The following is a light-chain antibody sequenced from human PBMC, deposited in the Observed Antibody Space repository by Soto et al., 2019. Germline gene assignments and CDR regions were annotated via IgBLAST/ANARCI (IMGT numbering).Light chain of an antibody. CDR3: AAWDDSLNEVV. J-gene: IGLJ2*01. CDR2: SNN. CDR1: SSNIGSNT. V-gene: IGLV1-44*01. Sequence: SVLTQPPSASGTPGQRVTISCSGSSSNIGSNTVNWYQQLPGTAPKLLIYSNNQRPSGVPDRFSGSKSGTSASLAISGLHSEDEADYYCAAWDDSLNEVVFGGGTKLTVL.